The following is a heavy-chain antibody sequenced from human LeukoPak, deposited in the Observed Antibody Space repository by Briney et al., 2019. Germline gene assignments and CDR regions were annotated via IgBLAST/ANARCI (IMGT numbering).Heavy chain of an antibody. CDR2: ISSSGSTI. CDR3: ARGQRAHVEWSNYMDV. D-gene: IGHD3-3*01. Sequence: GGSLRLSCAASGFTFSSYEMSWVRQAPGKGLEWVSYISSSGSTIYYADSVKGRFTISRDNFKNTLYLQMNSLRTEDTAVYYCARGQRAHVEWSNYMDVWGKGTTVIVSS. J-gene: IGHJ6*03. CDR1: GFTFSSYE. V-gene: IGHV3-48*03.